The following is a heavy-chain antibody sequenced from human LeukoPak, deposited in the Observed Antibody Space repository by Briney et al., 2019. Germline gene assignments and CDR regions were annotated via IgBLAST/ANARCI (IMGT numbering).Heavy chain of an antibody. V-gene: IGHV3-33*01. J-gene: IGHJ6*03. Sequence: PGRSLRLSCAASGFTFSSYGMHWVRQAPGKGLEWVAVIWYDGSNKYYADSVKGRFTISKDNSKNTLYLQMNSLRAEDTAVYYCARDPLGAGPSSSSLYYYYYMDVWGKGTTVTVSS. CDR1: GFTFSSYG. D-gene: IGHD6-6*01. CDR2: IWYDGSNK. CDR3: ARDPLGAGPSSSSLYYYYYMDV.